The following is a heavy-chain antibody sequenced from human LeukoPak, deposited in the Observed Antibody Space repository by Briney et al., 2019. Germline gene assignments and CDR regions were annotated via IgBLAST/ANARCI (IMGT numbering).Heavy chain of an antibody. CDR3: AKGVVVVPAAPQKPFDY. D-gene: IGHD2-2*01. J-gene: IGHJ4*02. CDR1: GFTFTSYA. V-gene: IGHV3-23*01. CDR2: ISGSGGST. Sequence: GGSLRLSCAASGFTFTSYAMSWVSQARGKGLEWVSGISGSGGSTYYADSVKGRFTISRDNSKNTLYLQMNSLRAEDTAVYYCAKGVVVVPAAPQKPFDYWGQGTLVTVSS.